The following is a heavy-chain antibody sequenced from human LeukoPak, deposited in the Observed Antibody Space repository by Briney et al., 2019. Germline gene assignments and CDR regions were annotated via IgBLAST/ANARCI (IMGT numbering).Heavy chain of an antibody. V-gene: IGHV4-59*12. CDR2: IYYSGST. D-gene: IGHD3-3*01. CDR3: ARLVRGYDFWSARNWFDP. J-gene: IGHJ5*02. Sequence: SEALSLTCTVSGGSISSYYWSWVRQPPGKGLEWIGYIYYSGSTYYNPSLKSRVTISVHTSKNQFSLKLSSVTAADTAVYYCARLVRGYDFWSARNWFDPWGQGTLVTVSS. CDR1: GGSISSYY.